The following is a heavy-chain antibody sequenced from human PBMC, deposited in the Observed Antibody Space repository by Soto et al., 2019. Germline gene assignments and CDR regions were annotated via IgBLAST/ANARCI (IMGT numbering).Heavy chain of an antibody. CDR2: INHGGST. D-gene: IGHD5-12*01. Sequence: QVQLQQWGAGLLKPSETLSLTCAVYGGSFSGYYWSWIRQPPGKGLEWIGEINHGGSTNYNPSLKSRLTISVDTSKNQFSLKLSSVTAADSAVYYCAREGRLWLSNLGSYYYMDVWGKGTTVTVSS. CDR3: AREGRLWLSNLGSYYYMDV. V-gene: IGHV4-34*01. CDR1: GGSFSGYY. J-gene: IGHJ6*03.